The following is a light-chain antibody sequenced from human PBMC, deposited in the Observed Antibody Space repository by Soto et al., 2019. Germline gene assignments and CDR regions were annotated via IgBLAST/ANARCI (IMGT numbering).Light chain of an antibody. V-gene: IGKV1-5*03. J-gene: IGKJ1*01. Sequence: DIQMTQSPSTLSASVGDRVTLTCRASQSISSWLAWYQQKPGQAPKLLIYKASNLEGGVPSRFSGSGSGTEFTLTISGLQPDDFATYYCQQYNSYTWTFGQGTKVDIK. CDR2: KAS. CDR1: QSISSW. CDR3: QQYNSYTWT.